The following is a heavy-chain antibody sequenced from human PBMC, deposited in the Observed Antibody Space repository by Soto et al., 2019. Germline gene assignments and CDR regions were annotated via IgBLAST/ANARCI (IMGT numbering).Heavy chain of an antibody. V-gene: IGHV1-8*01. CDR1: GYAFTSYD. D-gene: IGHD3-16*01. Sequence: ASVKVSCKASGYAFTSYDINWVRQATGQGLEWMGWMNPNSGNTGYAQKCQGRVTMTRNTSISTAYMELSSLRSEDTAVYYCAREKNDWGFRDWGQGTLVTVSS. J-gene: IGHJ4*02. CDR3: AREKNDWGFRD. CDR2: MNPNSGNT.